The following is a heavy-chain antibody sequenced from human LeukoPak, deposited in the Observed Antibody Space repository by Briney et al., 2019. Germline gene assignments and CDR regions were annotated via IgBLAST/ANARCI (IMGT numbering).Heavy chain of an antibody. D-gene: IGHD5-18*01. Sequence: PSETLSLTCTVSGGSISSYYWGWIRQPPGKGLEWIGSIYYSGSTYYNPSLKSRVTISVDTSKNQFSLKLSSVTAADTAVYYCARDTAMARFDYWGQGTLVTVSS. J-gene: IGHJ4*02. CDR2: IYYSGST. V-gene: IGHV4-39*07. CDR1: GGSISSYY. CDR3: ARDTAMARFDY.